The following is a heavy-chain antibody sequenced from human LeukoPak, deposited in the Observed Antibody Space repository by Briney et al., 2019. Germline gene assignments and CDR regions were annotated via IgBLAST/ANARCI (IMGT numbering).Heavy chain of an antibody. CDR3: ARDRRGYCRGTSCYKGTDRFDP. D-gene: IGHD2-2*02. CDR1: GYSFSTYG. Sequence: ASVKVSCKASGYSFSTYGVSWVRQAPGQGLEWVGWFSAYSGNTSHTQKFQGRVTLTIDTSTSTAYMELRSLKSDDTAVYYCARDRRGYCRGTSCYKGTDRFDPWGQGTLVTVSS. J-gene: IGHJ5*02. V-gene: IGHV1-18*01. CDR2: FSAYSGNT.